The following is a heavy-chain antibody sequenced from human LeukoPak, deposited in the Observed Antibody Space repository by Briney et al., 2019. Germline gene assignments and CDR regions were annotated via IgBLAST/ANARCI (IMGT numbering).Heavy chain of an antibody. CDR2: IHHSGTV. CDR1: HYSISTDSY. D-gene: IGHD1-26*01. V-gene: IGHV4-38-2*02. Sequence: SETLSLTCSVSHYSISTDSYWAWIRQSPEKGLEWIGSIHHSGTVAYNMSLKSRVTISMDMSRNQFSLNLSSMTAEDTAVYYCASATTKEATRYYLDYWGQGTLVTVSS. CDR3: ASATTKEATRYYLDY. J-gene: IGHJ4*02.